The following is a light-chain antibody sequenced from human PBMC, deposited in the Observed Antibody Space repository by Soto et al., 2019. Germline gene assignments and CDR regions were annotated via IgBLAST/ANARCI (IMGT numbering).Light chain of an antibody. CDR3: QQSYGIPWT. CDR2: DAS. Sequence: DIQMTQSPASLSASVGDRVTITCRGSQNINTFLSWYRHKPGKAPKLVIYDASTLQIGVPSRFSGSGYGTEFTLTISSLQPEDFASYYCQQSYGIPWTFGQGTKVDIK. J-gene: IGKJ1*01. V-gene: IGKV1-39*01. CDR1: QNINTF.